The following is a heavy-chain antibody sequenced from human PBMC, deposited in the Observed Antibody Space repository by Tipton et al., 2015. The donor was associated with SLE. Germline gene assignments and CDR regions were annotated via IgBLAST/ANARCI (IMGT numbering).Heavy chain of an antibody. CDR1: GGSISSHY. J-gene: IGHJ5*02. CDR2: IHNSGSD. D-gene: IGHD3-22*01. V-gene: IGHV4-59*11. Sequence: TLSLTCTVSGGSISSHYWSCIRQPPGKGLEWIGYIHNSGSDIYNPSLKSRVTISIDTSKNQFSLTLGSVTAADTAVYFCARGRSYTDSSGYYWPWWFHPWGQRTMVTVSS. CDR3: ARGRSYTDSSGYYWPWWFHP.